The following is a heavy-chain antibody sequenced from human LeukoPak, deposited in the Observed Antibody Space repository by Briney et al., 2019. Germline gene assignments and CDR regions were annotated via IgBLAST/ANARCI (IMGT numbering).Heavy chain of an antibody. D-gene: IGHD2-2*01. V-gene: IGHV1-8*03. CDR1: GYTFTSYD. CDR3: ARGIVVPRAHMSPRFDP. J-gene: IGHJ5*02. Sequence: ASVKVSCKASGYTFTSYDINWVRQATGQGLEWMGWMNPNSGNTGYAQKFQGRVTITRNTSISTAYIELSSLRSEDTDVYYCARGIVVPRAHMSPRFDPWGQGTLVTVSS. CDR2: MNPNSGNT.